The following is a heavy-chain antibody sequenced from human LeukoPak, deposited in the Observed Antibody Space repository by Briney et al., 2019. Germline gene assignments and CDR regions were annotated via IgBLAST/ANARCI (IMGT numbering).Heavy chain of an antibody. CDR3: ARRLAAESYYFDY. J-gene: IGHJ4*02. Sequence: PSETLSLTCTVSGGSISSGSYYWSWIRQPAGKGLEWIGRIYTSGSTNYNPSLKSRVTISVDTSKNPFSLKLSSVTAADTAVYYCARRLAAESYYFDYWGQGTLVTVSS. CDR2: IYTSGST. CDR1: GGSISSGSYY. V-gene: IGHV4-61*02. D-gene: IGHD6-13*01.